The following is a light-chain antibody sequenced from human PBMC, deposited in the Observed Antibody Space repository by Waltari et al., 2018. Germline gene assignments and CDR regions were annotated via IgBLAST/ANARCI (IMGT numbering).Light chain of an antibody. CDR2: GDS. CDR3: QSYDSSLTDWL. Sequence: HSVLTQPPSVSGAPGQRVTISCTGTTSNLGASFGVIWDQQLPGKAPKLLIYGDSLRPSGGPDRFSASKSGIAASLAITGLQAEDEADYYCQSYDSSLTDWLFGAGTKLTVL. CDR1: TSNLGASFG. V-gene: IGLV1-40*01. J-gene: IGLJ3*02.